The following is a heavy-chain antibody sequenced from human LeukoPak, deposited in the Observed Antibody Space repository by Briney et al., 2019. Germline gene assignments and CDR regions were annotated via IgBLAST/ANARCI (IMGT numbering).Heavy chain of an antibody. J-gene: IGHJ4*02. Sequence: PGGSLRLSCAASGFTFSNYALSWVRQAPGKGLVWVSRISSDGSSTAYADSVKGRFTISRDNAKNTLYLQMNSLRAEDTAVYYCARSSSGWVDYWGQGTLVTVSS. CDR2: ISSDGSST. CDR3: ARSSSGWVDY. D-gene: IGHD6-19*01. CDR1: GFTFSNYA. V-gene: IGHV3-74*01.